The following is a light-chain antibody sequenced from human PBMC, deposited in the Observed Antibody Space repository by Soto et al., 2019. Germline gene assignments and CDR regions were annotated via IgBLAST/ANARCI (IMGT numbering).Light chain of an antibody. CDR1: QDIANS. Sequence: DIQMTQSPSSLSASIGDRVILTCQASQDIANSLNWYQHKPGKAPKLLIYDASNLERGVPARFSASGSGTDFRFTISSLQPEDIATYYCQQYENLPPTFGQGTRLEIK. J-gene: IGKJ5*01. V-gene: IGKV1-33*01. CDR2: DAS. CDR3: QQYENLPPT.